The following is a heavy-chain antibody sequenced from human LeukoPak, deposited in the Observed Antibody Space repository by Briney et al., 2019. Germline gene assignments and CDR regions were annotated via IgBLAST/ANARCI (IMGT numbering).Heavy chain of an antibody. D-gene: IGHD6-13*01. V-gene: IGHV4-59*01. CDR1: GGSISSYY. CDR3: ARTSWGVSGTVSLFDY. Sequence: SETLSLTCTVSGGSISSYYWSWIRQPPGKGLEWIGYIYYSGSTDYNPSLKSRVTISVDTSKNQFSLKLSSVTAADTAVYYCARTSWGVSGTVSLFDYWGQGTLVTVSS. J-gene: IGHJ4*02. CDR2: IYYSGST.